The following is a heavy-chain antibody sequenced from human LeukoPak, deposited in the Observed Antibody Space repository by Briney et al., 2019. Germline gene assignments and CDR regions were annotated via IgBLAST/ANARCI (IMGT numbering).Heavy chain of an antibody. V-gene: IGHV1-18*04. CDR1: GYAFTGYY. D-gene: IGHD2-2*01. CDR2: ISAYNGNT. Sequence: ASVKVSCKASGYAFTGYYIHWVRQAPGQGLEWMGWISAYNGNTNYAQKLQGRVTMTTDTSTSTAYMELRSLRSDDTAVYYCARGAVPAAIELDYYMDVWGKGTTVTVSS. J-gene: IGHJ6*03. CDR3: ARGAVPAAIELDYYMDV.